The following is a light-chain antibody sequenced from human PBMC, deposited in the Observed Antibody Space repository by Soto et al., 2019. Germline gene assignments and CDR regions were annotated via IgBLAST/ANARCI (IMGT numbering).Light chain of an antibody. V-gene: IGLV1-44*01. Sequence: QSVLTQPPSASGTPGQRVTISCSGSGSNIGSNTVNWYQQLPGTAPKVVIHSNDQRPSGVPDRFSASKSGTSASLAISGLQSEYEADYYCEAWDDSLSGPVXGGGTKVTVL. CDR2: SND. CDR3: EAWDDSLSGPV. CDR1: GSNIGSNT. J-gene: IGLJ2*01.